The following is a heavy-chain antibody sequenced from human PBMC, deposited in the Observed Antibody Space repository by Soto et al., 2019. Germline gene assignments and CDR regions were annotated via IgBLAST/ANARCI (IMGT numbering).Heavy chain of an antibody. CDR2: IIPIFGTA. V-gene: IGHV1-69*12. D-gene: IGHD4-4*01. J-gene: IGHJ4*02. CDR1: GGTFSSYA. CDR3: ARADMATVPFNY. Sequence: QVQLVQSGAEVKKPGSSVKVSCKASGGTFSSYAIRWVRQSPGQGLEWMGGIIPIFGTANYAQKFQGRVTITADDSTRTAYMEMSSLRSEYTAVYYCARADMATVPFNYWGQGTLVTVSS.